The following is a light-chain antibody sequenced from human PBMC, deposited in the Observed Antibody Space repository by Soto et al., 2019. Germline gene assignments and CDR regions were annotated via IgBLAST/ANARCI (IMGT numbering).Light chain of an antibody. CDR3: QQYGSSHPIT. V-gene: IGKV3-20*01. CDR2: AAS. CDR1: QSVFNNY. Sequence: EIAFAQAPGTLSLSPGERPTLSCRASQSVFNNYLAWYQQKPGQAPXLXXYAASRRATDIPDRVSGIGSGTHFTLTISRLEPEDSAVYYGQQYGSSHPITFGQGTRLEIK. J-gene: IGKJ5*01.